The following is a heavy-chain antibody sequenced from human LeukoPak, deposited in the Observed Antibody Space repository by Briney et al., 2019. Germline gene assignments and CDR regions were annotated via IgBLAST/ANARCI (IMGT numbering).Heavy chain of an antibody. J-gene: IGHJ6*03. V-gene: IGHV1-46*01. Sequence: ASVKVSCKASGYTFTSYYMHWVRQAPGQGLEWMGIINPSGGSTSYAQKFQGRVTMTRDTSTSTVYMELSSLRSEDTAVYYCARSGSSFSYYDFWSGYYHYYYMDVWGKGTTVTVSS. CDR1: GYTFTSYY. CDR3: ARSGSSFSYYDFWSGYYHYYYMDV. D-gene: IGHD3-3*01. CDR2: INPSGGST.